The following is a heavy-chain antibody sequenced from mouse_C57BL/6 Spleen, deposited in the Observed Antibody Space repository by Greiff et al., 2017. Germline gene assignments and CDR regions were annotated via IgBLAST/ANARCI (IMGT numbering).Heavy chain of an antibody. Sequence: VQLQQSGPELVKPGASVKIPCKASGYTFTDYNMDWVKQSHGKSLEWIGDINPNNGGTIYNQKFKGKATLTVDKSSSTAYMELRSLTSEDTAVYYCARRGYNFDLDYWGQGTTLTVSS. D-gene: IGHD1-3*01. CDR1: GYTFTDYN. V-gene: IGHV1-18*01. CDR2: INPNNGGT. CDR3: ARRGYNFDLDY. J-gene: IGHJ2*01.